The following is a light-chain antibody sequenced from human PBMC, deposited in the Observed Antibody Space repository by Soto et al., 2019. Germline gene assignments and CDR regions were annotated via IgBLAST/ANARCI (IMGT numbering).Light chain of an antibody. CDR2: GAS. CDR3: HQANSFPPT. CDR1: QDISTW. J-gene: IGKJ3*01. Sequence: DIQMTQSLSCVSASVGDRVTITCRASQDISTWLAWSQQKPGKAPKLLIYGASSLQSGVPSRFSGSGSGTDFTLTITSLQPEDFATYYCHQANSFPPTFGPGTKEDIQ. V-gene: IGKV1D-12*01.